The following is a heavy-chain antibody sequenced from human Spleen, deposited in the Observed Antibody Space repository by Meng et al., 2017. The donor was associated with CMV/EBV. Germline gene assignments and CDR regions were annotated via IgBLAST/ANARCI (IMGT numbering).Heavy chain of an antibody. D-gene: IGHD2-2*02. CDR3: ATDVEPGTIGLLF. CDR2: IKQDGSET. Sequence: GGSLRLSCAVSGFTFSDYAMTWVRQAPGKGLEWVANIKQDGSETHYVDSVKGRFTISRDNAKNSLYLQMNSLRAEDTAVYYCATDVEPGTIGLLFWGQGALVTVSS. V-gene: IGHV3-7*01. J-gene: IGHJ4*02. CDR1: GFTFSDYA.